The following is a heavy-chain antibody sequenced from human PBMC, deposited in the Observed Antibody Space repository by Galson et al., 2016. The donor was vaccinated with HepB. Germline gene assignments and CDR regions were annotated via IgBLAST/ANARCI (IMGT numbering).Heavy chain of an antibody. V-gene: IGHV4-31*03. CDR2: IIYTGTT. J-gene: IGHJ5*01. D-gene: IGHD6-6*01. CDR1: GASVSAAGYY. Sequence: TLSLTCTVSGASVSAAGYYWNWIRQVPGKGLEWIGYIIYTGTTHYTPSLKSRIALSQDMSKNEVPLILESVTAADTAVYYCVRSTISARHWFDSWGQGALVTVSS. CDR3: VRSTISARHWFDS.